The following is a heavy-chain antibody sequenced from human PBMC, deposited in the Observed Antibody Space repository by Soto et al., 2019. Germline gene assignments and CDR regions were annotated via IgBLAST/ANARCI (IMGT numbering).Heavy chain of an antibody. CDR1: GGSISSHY. CDR3: ARIGGRGDYYLEPFDI. D-gene: IGHD2-21*01. CDR2: IYYSGNT. J-gene: IGHJ3*02. Sequence: PSETLSLTCTVSGGSISSHYWSWIRQPPGKGLECIGYIYYSGNTNYNPSLESRVTISVDRSKNQFSLSLRSVTTADTAVYYCARIGGRGDYYLEPFDIWRQGTMVTVSS. V-gene: IGHV4-59*11.